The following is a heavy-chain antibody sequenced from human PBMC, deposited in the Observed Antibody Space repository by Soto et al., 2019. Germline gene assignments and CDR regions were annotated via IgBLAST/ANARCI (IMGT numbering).Heavy chain of an antibody. D-gene: IGHD2-15*01. V-gene: IGHV4-39*01. CDR2: IYYSGAT. Sequence: PLETLSLTCTVSGGSISSSDCYWGWIRQPPGKGLEWIGNIYYSGATYYNPSLKSRVTVSVDTSKNQFSLKLSSVTAADTAVYYCARRPKKDSVDYWGQGTLVTVSS. J-gene: IGHJ4*02. CDR3: ARRPKKDSVDY. CDR1: GGSISSSDCY.